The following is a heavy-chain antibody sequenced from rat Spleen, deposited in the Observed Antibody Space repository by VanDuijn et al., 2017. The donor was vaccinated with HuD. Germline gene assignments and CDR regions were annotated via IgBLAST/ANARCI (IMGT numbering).Heavy chain of an antibody. V-gene: IGHV2-32*01. J-gene: IGHJ2*01. D-gene: IGHD1-11*01. Sequence: QVQLKESGPGLVQPSQTLSLTCTVSGFSLTSYHVHWVRQPPGKGLEWMGIMWNDGDTSYNSALKSRLSISRDTSKNQVFLKMNGLQTDDTGTYYCTRDHGGRYFDYWGQGVMVTVSS. CDR3: TRDHGGRYFDY. CDR1: GFSLTSYH. CDR2: MWNDGDT.